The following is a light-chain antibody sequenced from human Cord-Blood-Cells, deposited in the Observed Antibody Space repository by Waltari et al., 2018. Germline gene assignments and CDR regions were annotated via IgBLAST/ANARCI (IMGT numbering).Light chain of an antibody. Sequence: QSALTQPASVSGSPGQSITISCTGTSSDVGSYNLVSWYQQHPGKAPKIMIYEGSTLPSGVFNRFSCSKSGNTASLTISGLQAEDEADYYCCSYAGSSTFVVFGGGTKLTVL. CDR1: SSDVGSYNL. V-gene: IGLV2-23*03. CDR3: CSYAGSSTFVV. J-gene: IGLJ2*01. CDR2: EGS.